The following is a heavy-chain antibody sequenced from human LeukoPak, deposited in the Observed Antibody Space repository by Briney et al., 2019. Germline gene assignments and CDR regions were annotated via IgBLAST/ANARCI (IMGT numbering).Heavy chain of an antibody. D-gene: IGHD2-2*01. CDR1: GFTFSSYA. CDR2: ISYDGSNK. CDR3: AKVRRRDAKGAFDI. V-gene: IGHV3-30-3*01. Sequence: GRSLRLSCAASGFTFSSYAMHWVRQAPGKGLEWVAVISYDGSNKYYADSVKGRFTISRDNSKNTLYLQMNSLRAEDTAVYYCAKVRRRDAKGAFDIWGQGTMVTVSS. J-gene: IGHJ3*02.